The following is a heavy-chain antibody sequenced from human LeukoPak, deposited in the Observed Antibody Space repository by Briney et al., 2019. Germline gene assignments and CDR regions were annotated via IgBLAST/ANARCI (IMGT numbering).Heavy chain of an antibody. J-gene: IGHJ4*02. CDR2: IQSDEGNQ. V-gene: IGHV3-30*02. D-gene: IGHD3-16*02. Sequence: GGSLRLSCAASGFTFSTYGMHWARQAPGKGLEWVAFIQSDEGNQYYTDSVKGRFTVSRDNSKDTLYLQMNSLRGEDTAVYYCAKDRYTTYYYFDYWGQGALVTVSS. CDR3: AKDRYTTYYYFDY. CDR1: GFTFSTYG.